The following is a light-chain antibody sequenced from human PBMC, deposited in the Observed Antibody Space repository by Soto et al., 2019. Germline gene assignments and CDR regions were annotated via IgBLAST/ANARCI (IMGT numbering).Light chain of an antibody. CDR2: GAS. J-gene: IGKJ1*01. Sequence: EIVLTQSPGTLSLSPGEGATLSCRASQSISSNFLAGYQQKRGQAPRLLIHGASNRATGIPDRFSGSGSGTDFTLTITRLEPEDCAVYYCQQYGGSPRTFGQGTKVEVK. CDR3: QQYGGSPRT. CDR1: QSISSNF. V-gene: IGKV3-20*01.